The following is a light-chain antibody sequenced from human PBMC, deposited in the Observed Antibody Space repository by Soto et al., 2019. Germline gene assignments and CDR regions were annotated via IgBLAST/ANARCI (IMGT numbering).Light chain of an antibody. CDR2: DAS. J-gene: IGKJ1*01. V-gene: IGKV3-11*01. CDR3: QQRSNWWT. CDR1: QSVSSY. Sequence: EIVLTQSPATLSLSPGERATLSCRASQSVSSYSAWYQQKPGQAPRLLIYDASNRATGIPARFSGSGSGTDFILTISSLEPEDFAVYYCQQRSNWWTFGQGTKVEIK.